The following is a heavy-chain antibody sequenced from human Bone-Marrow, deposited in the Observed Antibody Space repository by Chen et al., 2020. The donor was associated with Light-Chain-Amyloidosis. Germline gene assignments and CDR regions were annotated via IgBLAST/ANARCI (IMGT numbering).Heavy chain of an antibody. CDR1: GFTFRSYW. CDR2: INSDGSST. Sequence: EVQLVESGGGLVQPGGSLRLSCAASGFTFRSYWMHWVRQAPGKGLVWVSRINSDGSSTSYADSVKGRFTISRDNAKNTLYLQMNSLRAEDTAVYYCARENNGDYVGYFDYWGQGTLVTVSS. D-gene: IGHD4-17*01. CDR3: ARENNGDYVGYFDY. J-gene: IGHJ4*02. V-gene: IGHV3-74*01.